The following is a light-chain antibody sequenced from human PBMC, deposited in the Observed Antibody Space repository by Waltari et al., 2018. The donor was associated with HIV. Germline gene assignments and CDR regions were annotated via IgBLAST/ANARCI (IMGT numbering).Light chain of an antibody. Sequence: DIQMTQSPSPLSASLGGRVTIACRASQNITTFLNWYQQRPGSAPELLIYTASNLQSGVSSRFRGSGSGTDFTLTISSLQPDDLVTYSCQQSYRIPYTFGQGTKVHI. J-gene: IGKJ2*01. CDR2: TAS. CDR1: QNITTF. V-gene: IGKV1-39*01. CDR3: QQSYRIPYT.